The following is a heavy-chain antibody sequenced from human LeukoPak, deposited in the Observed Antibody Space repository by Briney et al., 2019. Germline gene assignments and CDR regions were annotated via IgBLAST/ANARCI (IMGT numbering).Heavy chain of an antibody. V-gene: IGHV4-34*01. CDR3: ARDWVSSSSWYFDL. J-gene: IGHJ2*01. CDR1: GGSFSGYY. D-gene: IGHD6-6*01. CDR2: IYHSGST. Sequence: SETLSLTCAVYGGSFSGYYWSWIRQPPGKGLEWIGYIYHSGSTYYNPSLKSRVTISVDRSKNQFSLKLSSVTAADTAVYYCARDWVSSSSWYFDLWGRGTLVTVSS.